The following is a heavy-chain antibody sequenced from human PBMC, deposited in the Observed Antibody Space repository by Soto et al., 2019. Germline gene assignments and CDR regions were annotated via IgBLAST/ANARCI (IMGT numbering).Heavy chain of an antibody. CDR1: GFTFSSYG. D-gene: IGHD4-17*01. CDR3: ARDGPLPDTTAGDHYYYYYGMDV. J-gene: IGHJ6*02. Sequence: GGSLSLSCAGSGFTFSSYGMHWVRQAPGKGLEWVAVIWYDGSNKYYADSVKGRFSISRDNSKNTLYLQMNSLKAEDTAVYYCARDGPLPDTTAGDHYYYYYGMDVWGQGTTVTVSS. V-gene: IGHV3-33*01. CDR2: IWYDGSNK.